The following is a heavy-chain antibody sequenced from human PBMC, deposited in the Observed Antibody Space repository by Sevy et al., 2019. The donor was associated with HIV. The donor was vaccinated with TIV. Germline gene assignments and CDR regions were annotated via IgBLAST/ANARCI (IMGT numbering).Heavy chain of an antibody. D-gene: IGHD5-18*01. J-gene: IGHJ4*02. CDR3: VREGLGGYSYSLDC. Sequence: GGCLRLSCAASGFTFSSYWMSWVRQAPGKGLEWVATMKQDGSEKYYVDSVKGRFTISRDNAKKSLYLQMNSLRVEDTAVYYCVREGLGGYSYSLDCWGQGTLVTVSS. CDR1: GFTFSSYW. V-gene: IGHV3-7*01. CDR2: MKQDGSEK.